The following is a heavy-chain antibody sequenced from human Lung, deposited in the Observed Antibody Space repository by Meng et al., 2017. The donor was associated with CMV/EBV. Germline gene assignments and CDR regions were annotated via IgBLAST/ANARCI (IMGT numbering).Heavy chain of an antibody. D-gene: IGHD3-16*01. CDR1: GFTFNTYG. V-gene: IGHV3-30*02. CDR3: AKDLVDYYVES. Sequence: GESLKISCIASGFTFNTYGMHWVRQAPGKGLEWVAFIRSDGHQTYYADSVKGRFAVSRDNSKNTLYLRMTSLRAGDTAVYFCAKDLVDYYVESWGQGTLVTVSS. J-gene: IGHJ4*02. CDR2: IRSDGHQT.